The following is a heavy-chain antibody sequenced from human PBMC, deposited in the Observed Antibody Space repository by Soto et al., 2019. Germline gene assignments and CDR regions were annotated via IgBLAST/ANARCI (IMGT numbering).Heavy chain of an antibody. Sequence: QLQLQESGPGLVKPSETLSLTCTVSGGSISSNNYYWGWIRQPPGKGLEWIGSLYYSGTTYYIPSLRSRLTIFLDTSKNQFSLKLSSVTAADTAVYYCARLRGDYSDTNGRLFDPWGQGTLVTVSS. V-gene: IGHV4-39*01. CDR3: ARLRGDYSDTNGRLFDP. D-gene: IGHD3-22*01. J-gene: IGHJ5*02. CDR1: GGSISSNNYY. CDR2: LYYSGTT.